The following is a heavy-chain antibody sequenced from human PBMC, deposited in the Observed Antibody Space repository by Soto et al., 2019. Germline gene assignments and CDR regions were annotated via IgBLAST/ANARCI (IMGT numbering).Heavy chain of an antibody. Sequence: GASVKVPCKVSGFTVTELSIHWVRQTPGKGLEWMGGFDPEDGEKVYAQKFQDRVTMTEDTSTNTAYMELSSLRSDDTAVYYCAKGNDWFDPWGQGTLVTVSS. CDR2: FDPEDGEK. CDR3: AKGNDWFDP. CDR1: GFTVTELS. V-gene: IGHV1-24*01. J-gene: IGHJ5*02.